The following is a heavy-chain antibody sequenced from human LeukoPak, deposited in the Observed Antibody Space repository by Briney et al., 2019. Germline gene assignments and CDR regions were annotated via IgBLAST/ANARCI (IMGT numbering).Heavy chain of an antibody. V-gene: IGHV3-48*01. J-gene: IGHJ4*02. CDR3: ARALNLLDPVTLDY. CDR1: GFTFSRYA. Sequence: GGSLRLSCTASGFTFSRYAMSWVRQAPGKGLEWISYIGSSSRSIYYADSVKGRFTISRDNARNSLYLQMNSLRAEDTAVYYCARALNLLDPVTLDYWGQGTLVTVSS. D-gene: IGHD1-1*01. CDR2: IGSSSRSI.